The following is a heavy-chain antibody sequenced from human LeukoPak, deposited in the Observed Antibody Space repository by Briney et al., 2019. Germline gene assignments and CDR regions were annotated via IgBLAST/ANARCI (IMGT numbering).Heavy chain of an antibody. D-gene: IGHD3-22*01. CDR3: ARNYDSSPNFDY. Sequence: PSETLSLTCAVYGGSFSGYYWSWIRRPPGKGLEWIGEINHSGSTNYNPSLKSRVTISVDTSKNQFSLKLSSVTAADTAVYYCARNYDSSPNFDYWGQGTLVTVSS. CDR2: INHSGST. CDR1: GGSFSGYY. J-gene: IGHJ4*02. V-gene: IGHV4-34*01.